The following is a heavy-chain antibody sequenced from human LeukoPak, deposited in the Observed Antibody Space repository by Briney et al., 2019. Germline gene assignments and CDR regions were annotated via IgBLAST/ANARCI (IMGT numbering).Heavy chain of an antibody. CDR3: ARDEGYYDSSGYYYDPGPLDY. V-gene: IGHV3-33*01. CDR2: KWYDGSNK. D-gene: IGHD3-22*01. J-gene: IGHJ4*02. CDR1: GFTFSSYG. Sequence: GGSLRLSCAASGFTFSSYGMHWVRQAPGKGLEWVAVKWYDGSNKYYADSVKGRFTISRDNSKNTLYLQMNSLRAEDTAVYYCARDEGYYDSSGYYYDPGPLDYWGQGTLVTVSS.